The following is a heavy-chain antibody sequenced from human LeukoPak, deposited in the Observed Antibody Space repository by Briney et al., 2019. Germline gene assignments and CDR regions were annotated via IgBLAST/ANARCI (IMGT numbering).Heavy chain of an antibody. Sequence: SETLSLTCTVSGYSINSGYTWGWIRQPPGKGLEWIGYIFHRGGTSYNPSLKSRILFSVDTSQNQFSLKLNSVTAADTAVYYCVREILYCSGGSCYRGPFDNWGQGTLVTVSA. CDR1: GYSINSGYT. V-gene: IGHV4-38-2*02. CDR2: IFHRGGT. CDR3: VREILYCSGGSCYRGPFDN. J-gene: IGHJ4*02. D-gene: IGHD2-15*01.